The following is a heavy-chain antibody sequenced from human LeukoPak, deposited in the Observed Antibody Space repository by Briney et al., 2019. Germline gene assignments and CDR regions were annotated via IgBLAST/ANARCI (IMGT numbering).Heavy chain of an antibody. CDR3: VKYSSGWYYPHFDL. J-gene: IGHJ4*02. D-gene: IGHD6-19*01. CDR1: GFTFSGYW. V-gene: IGHV3-7*01. CDR2: INQDGSEK. Sequence: GGSLRLSCAASGFTFSGYWMSWGRQPPRQGLQWVANINQDGSEKYYVDSVKSRFTISRDNARNSLYLQMNSLRAEDTAVYYCVKYSSGWYYPHFDLWGQGTLVTVCS.